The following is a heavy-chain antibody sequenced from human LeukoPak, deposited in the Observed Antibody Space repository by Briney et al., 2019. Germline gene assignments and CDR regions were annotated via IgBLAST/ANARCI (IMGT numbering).Heavy chain of an antibody. J-gene: IGHJ5*02. CDR3: ARGGTTGTTHWFDP. Sequence: PSETLSLTCTVSGGSISGYHWSWIRQPPGKGLEWIGYIYYSGSTNYNPSLKSRVTISVDTSKNQFSLKLSSVTAADTAVYYCARGGTTGTTHWFDPWGQGTLVTVSS. D-gene: IGHD1-1*01. V-gene: IGHV4-59*01. CDR2: IYYSGST. CDR1: GGSISGYH.